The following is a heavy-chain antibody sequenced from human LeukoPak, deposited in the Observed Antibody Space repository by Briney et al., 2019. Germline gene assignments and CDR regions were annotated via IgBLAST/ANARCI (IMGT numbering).Heavy chain of an antibody. CDR1: GFTFSSYG. CDR3: ARSPAMITFGGVIVTPRYFDY. D-gene: IGHD3-16*02. CDR2: IWYDGSNK. Sequence: PGGSLRLSCAASGFTFSSYGMHWVRQAPGKGLEWVAVIWYDGSNKYYADSVKGRFTISRDNSKNTLYLQMNSLRAEDTAVYYCARSPAMITFGGVIVTPRYFDYWGQGTLVTVSS. J-gene: IGHJ4*02. V-gene: IGHV3-33*01.